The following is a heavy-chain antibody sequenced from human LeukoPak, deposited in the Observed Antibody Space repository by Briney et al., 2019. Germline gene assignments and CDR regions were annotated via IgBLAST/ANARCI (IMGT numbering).Heavy chain of an antibody. CDR2: IGGSGKNT. V-gene: IGHV3-23*01. Sequence: GGSLRLSCAASGFTFSSYAMRWVRQAPGKGLEWVSSIGGSGKNTFYADAVKGRFTISRDNSKDTLYLQMNSLRAEDTAVYYCAKDLETINPTMDWGQGTLVTVSS. CDR1: GFTFSSYA. CDR3: AKDLETINPTMD. D-gene: IGHD3-10*01. J-gene: IGHJ4*02.